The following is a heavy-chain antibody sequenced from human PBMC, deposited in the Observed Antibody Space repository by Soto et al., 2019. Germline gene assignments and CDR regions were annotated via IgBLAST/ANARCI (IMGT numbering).Heavy chain of an antibody. J-gene: IGHJ3*02. Sequence: VQLVEAGGGVKQPGGSLRLSCAASGFTFSTSDMHWVRQSPGKGLEWVSGVGSGGDTYYPDSVKGRFTISRDSGRNSLYLQMHNLRAGDTAVYCQAREGAQWTFDIWGQGTMVTVS. V-gene: IGHV3-13*01. CDR3: AREGAQWTFDI. D-gene: IGHD6-19*01. CDR2: VGSGGDT. CDR1: GFTFSTSD.